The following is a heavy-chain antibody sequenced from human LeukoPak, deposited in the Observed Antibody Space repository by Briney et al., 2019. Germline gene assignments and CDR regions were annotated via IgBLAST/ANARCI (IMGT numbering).Heavy chain of an antibody. V-gene: IGHV4-4*02. CDR3: AKEIGAPTSTGTFDI. Sequence: SGTLSLTCAVSGGSISSSNWWSWVRQPPGKGLEWIGEINHSGSTNYNPSLKSRVTISVDTSKNQFSLKLSSVTAADTAVYYCAKEIGAPTSTGTFDIWGQGTMVTVSS. CDR1: GGSISSSNW. J-gene: IGHJ3*02. D-gene: IGHD1-26*01. CDR2: INHSGST.